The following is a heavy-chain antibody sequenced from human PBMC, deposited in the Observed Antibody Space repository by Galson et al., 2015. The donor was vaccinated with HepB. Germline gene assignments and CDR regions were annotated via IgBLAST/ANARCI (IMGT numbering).Heavy chain of an antibody. D-gene: IGHD5-24*01. Sequence: SLRLSCAASGFTFDDHTMQWVRQVPGKGLEWVSLISWDAVSTYYADSVKGRFTISRDNAKNSLYLQMNSLRAEDTAVYYCARQSGRWLQLALDYWGQGTLVTVSS. J-gene: IGHJ4*02. V-gene: IGHV3-43*01. CDR3: ARQSGRWLQLALDY. CDR1: GFTFDDHT. CDR2: ISWDAVST.